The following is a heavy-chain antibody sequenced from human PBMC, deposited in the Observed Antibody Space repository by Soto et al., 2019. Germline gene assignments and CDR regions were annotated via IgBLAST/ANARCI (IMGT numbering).Heavy chain of an antibody. V-gene: IGHV3-33*01. CDR1: GFTFSSYG. D-gene: IGHD3-10*01. Sequence: GGSLRLSCAASGFTFSSYGMHWVRQAPGKGLEWVAVIWYDGSNKYYADSVKGRFTISRDNSKNTLYLQMNSLRAEDTAVYYCARDFRELWFGELNYYYMDVWGKGTTVTVSS. CDR2: IWYDGSNK. CDR3: ARDFRELWFGELNYYYMDV. J-gene: IGHJ6*03.